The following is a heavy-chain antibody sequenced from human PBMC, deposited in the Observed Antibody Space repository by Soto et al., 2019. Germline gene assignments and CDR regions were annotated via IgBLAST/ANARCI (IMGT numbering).Heavy chain of an antibody. Sequence: PSETLSLTCAVSGGSISGTTYSWSWIRKPPGKGLEWIGYIYDSGNTYYNPSLKSQFSISVDRSKNQFSLKLSSVTAADTAVYYCARGQGAAAGHSNFDYWGQGALVTVSS. V-gene: IGHV4-30-2*01. J-gene: IGHJ4*02. D-gene: IGHD6-13*01. CDR3: ARGQGAAAGHSNFDY. CDR2: IYDSGNT. CDR1: GGSISGTTYS.